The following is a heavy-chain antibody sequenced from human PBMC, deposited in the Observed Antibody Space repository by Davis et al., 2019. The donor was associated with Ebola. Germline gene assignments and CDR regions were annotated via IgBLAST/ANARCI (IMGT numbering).Heavy chain of an antibody. D-gene: IGHD3-10*01. J-gene: IGHJ4*02. V-gene: IGHV4-59*03. CDR1: GVSISRHY. CDR2: IYYTGSA. Sequence: PGGSLRLSCTVSGVSISRHYWSWIRQPPGKRLEWIGSIYYTGSAYYNSSLASRATISVDTSKNQFSLKLTSVTAADTAMYYCSERGSSGWGQGTLVTVSS. CDR3: SERGSSG.